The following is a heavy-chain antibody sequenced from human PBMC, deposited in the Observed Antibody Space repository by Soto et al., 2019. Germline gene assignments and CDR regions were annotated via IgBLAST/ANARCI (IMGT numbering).Heavy chain of an antibody. CDR2: LYYSGHT. CDR1: GGPVSSGSYY. CDR3: ARGSSSWYGYGMDV. D-gene: IGHD6-13*01. J-gene: IGHJ6*02. Sequence: SETLSLTCTVSGGPVSSGSYYWGWIRQPPGKGLEWIASLYYSGHTYYNPSLKSRVTTSVDTSKNQFSLKLSSVTAADTAVYYCARGSSSWYGYGMDVWGQGTTVTVSS. V-gene: IGHV4-39*07.